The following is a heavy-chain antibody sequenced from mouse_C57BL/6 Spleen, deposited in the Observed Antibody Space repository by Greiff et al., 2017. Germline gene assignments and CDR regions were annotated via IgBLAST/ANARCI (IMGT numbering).Heavy chain of an antibody. D-gene: IGHD1-1*01. CDR1: GYTFTDYN. V-gene: IGHV1-18*01. Sequence: EVKLMESGPELVKPGASVKIPCKASGYTFTDYNMDWVKQSHGKSLEWIGDINPNNGGTIYNQKFKGKATLTVDKSSSTAYMELRSLTSEDTAVYYCARRGYGSREGAWFAYWGQGTLVTVSA. CDR2: INPNNGGT. CDR3: ARRGYGSREGAWFAY. J-gene: IGHJ3*01.